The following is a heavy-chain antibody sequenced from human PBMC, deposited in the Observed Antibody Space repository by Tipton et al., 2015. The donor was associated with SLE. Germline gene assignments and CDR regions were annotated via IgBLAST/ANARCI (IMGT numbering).Heavy chain of an antibody. CDR3: ASHSTHYCSSTSCYFDY. V-gene: IGHV4-31*03. J-gene: IGHJ4*02. Sequence: TLSLTCTVSGGSISSGGYYWSWIRQHPGKGLEWIGCIYYSGSTYYNPSLKSRVTISVDTSKNQFSLKLSSVTAADTAAYYCASHSTHYCSSTSCYFDYWGQGTLVTVSS. CDR1: GGSISSGGYY. CDR2: IYYSGST. D-gene: IGHD2-2*01.